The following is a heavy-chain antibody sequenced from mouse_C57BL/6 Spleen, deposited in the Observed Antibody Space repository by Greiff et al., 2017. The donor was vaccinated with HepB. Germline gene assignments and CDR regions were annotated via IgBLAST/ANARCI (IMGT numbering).Heavy chain of an antibody. CDR3: ARDFPFTTVVDHWYFDV. J-gene: IGHJ1*03. Sequence: DVKLVESGPGLVKPSQSLSLTCSVTGYSITSGYYWNWIRQFPGNKLEWMGYISYDGSNNYNPSLKNRISITRDTSKNQFFLKLNSVTTEDTATYYCARDFPFTTVVDHWYFDVWGTGTTVTVSS. V-gene: IGHV3-6*01. D-gene: IGHD1-1*01. CDR1: GYSITSGYY. CDR2: ISYDGSN.